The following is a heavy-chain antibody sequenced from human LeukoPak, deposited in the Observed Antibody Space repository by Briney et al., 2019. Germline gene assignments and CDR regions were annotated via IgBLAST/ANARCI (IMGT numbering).Heavy chain of an antibody. V-gene: IGHV3-74*03. CDR3: ARDQRVTGRPDIDY. CDR2: ISSDGSST. J-gene: IGHJ4*02. CDR1: GFTFRNRW. D-gene: IGHD6-6*01. Sequence: GGSLRLSCAASGFTFRNRWMHWVRQTPGKGLVWVSRISSDGSSTTYADSVKGRFTISRDNAKDTLYLQMNNLRAEDTAMYYCARDQRVTGRPDIDYWGQGTLVIVSS.